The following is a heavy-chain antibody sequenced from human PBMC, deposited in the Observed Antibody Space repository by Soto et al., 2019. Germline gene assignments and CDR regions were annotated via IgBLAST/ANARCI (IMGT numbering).Heavy chain of an antibody. J-gene: IGHJ4*02. V-gene: IGHV4-61*01. Sequence: QMQLQESGPGLVKPSETLSLACTVSGGSVSSPKYFWSWIRQPPGKGLEWVAYIYNNGKTNYNPSLKSRATISVDTAKNQCSLKLTSVTGADSAVYFCARTVMPVGNLPAFAHWGQGVLVTVSS. D-gene: IGHD7-27*01. CDR3: ARTVMPVGNLPAFAH. CDR1: GGSVSSPKYF. CDR2: IYNNGKT.